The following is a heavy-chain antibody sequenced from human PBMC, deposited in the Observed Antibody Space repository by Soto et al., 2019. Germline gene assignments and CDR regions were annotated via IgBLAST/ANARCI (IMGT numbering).Heavy chain of an antibody. D-gene: IGHD4-17*01. Sequence: GGSLRLSCAASGFTFSSYAMSWVRQAPGKGLEWVSAISGSGGSTYYADSMKGRFTINRDNSKNKLYLQMTSLIAEDTAVYYCAQYPVTTFYFDYWGQGTLVTVSS. CDR3: AQYPVTTFYFDY. J-gene: IGHJ4*02. V-gene: IGHV3-23*01. CDR2: ISGSGGST. CDR1: GFTFSSYA.